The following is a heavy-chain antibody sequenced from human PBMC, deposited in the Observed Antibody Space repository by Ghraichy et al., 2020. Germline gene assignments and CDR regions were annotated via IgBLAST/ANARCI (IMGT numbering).Heavy chain of an antibody. J-gene: IGHJ5*02. D-gene: IGHD2-21*02. CDR2: IIPIFGTA. CDR3: ATSYCGGDCYSGGVWFDP. V-gene: IGHV1-69*13. CDR1: GGTFSSYA. Sequence: SVKVSCKASGGTFSSYAISWVRQAPGQGLEWMGGIIPIFGTANYAQKFQGRVTITADESTSTAYMELSSLRSEDTAVYYCATSYCGGDCYSGGVWFDPWGQGTLVTVSS.